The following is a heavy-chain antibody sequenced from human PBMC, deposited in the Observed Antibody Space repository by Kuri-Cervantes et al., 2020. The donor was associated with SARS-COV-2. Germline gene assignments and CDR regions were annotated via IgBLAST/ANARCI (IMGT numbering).Heavy chain of an antibody. J-gene: IGHJ4*02. Sequence: GGSLRLSCKASGGTFSSYAISWVRQAPRQGLEWMGGIIPIFGTANYAQKFQGRVTITADESTSTAYMELSSLRSEDTAVYYCATPERGYSYGGYFDYWGQGTLVTVSS. CDR2: IIPIFGTA. D-gene: IGHD5-18*01. CDR1: GGTFSSYA. V-gene: IGHV1-69*01. CDR3: ATPERGYSYGGYFDY.